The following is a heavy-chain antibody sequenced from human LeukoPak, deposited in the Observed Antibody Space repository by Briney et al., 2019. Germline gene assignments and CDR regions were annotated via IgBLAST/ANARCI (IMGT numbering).Heavy chain of an antibody. J-gene: IGHJ5*02. CDR1: RYILSELS. CDR2: FDPEYGET. V-gene: IGHV1-24*01. CDR3: VTDNPPWLSHP. D-gene: IGHD3-16*02. Sequence: VASVKVSCKVSRYILSELSMHWVRQAPGKGLEWMGGFDPEYGETIYAQRFQGRVSMTQDTSTDTAHMELSSLRSEDTAVYYCVTDNPPWLSHPWGQGTLVTVSS.